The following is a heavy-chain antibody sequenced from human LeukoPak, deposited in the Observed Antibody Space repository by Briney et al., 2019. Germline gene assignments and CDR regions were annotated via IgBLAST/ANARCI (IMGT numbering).Heavy chain of an antibody. CDR1: GFTFGDDG. CDR3: VRGLHDYGDSNYYFDQ. CDR2: IRKKAYGETT. D-gene: IGHD4-17*01. Sequence: GGSLRLSCTTFGFTFGDDGWSWFRQAPGNGLEWICFIRKKAYGETTEYAASVRGRFTISRDDANGIAYLQMNSLKTEDTALYYCVRGLHDYGDSNYYFDQWGQGTLVTVSS. J-gene: IGHJ4*02. V-gene: IGHV3-49*03.